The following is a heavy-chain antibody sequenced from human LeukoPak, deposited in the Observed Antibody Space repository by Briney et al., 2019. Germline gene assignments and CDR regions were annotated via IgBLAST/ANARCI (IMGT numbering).Heavy chain of an antibody. Sequence: SQTLSRTCTVSGGSIRSGGYYWSWIRQHPGKGLEWIGYIYYSGSTYYNPSLKSRVTISVDTSKNQFSLKLSSVTAADTAVYYCARDLTMVRGGLDVWGKGTTVTVSS. CDR2: IYYSGST. J-gene: IGHJ6*04. D-gene: IGHD3-10*01. CDR1: GGSIRSGGYY. V-gene: IGHV4-31*03. CDR3: ARDLTMVRGGLDV.